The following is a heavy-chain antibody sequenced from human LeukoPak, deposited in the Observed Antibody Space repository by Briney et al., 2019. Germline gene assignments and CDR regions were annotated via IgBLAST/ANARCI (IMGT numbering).Heavy chain of an antibody. Sequence: QPGGSLRLSCAASGFTFSSYSLNWVRQAPGKGLEWVSYISSSSSTIYYADSVKGRFTISRDNAKNSLYLQMSSLRAEDTAVYYCARDGGTYSRFFDYWGQGTLVIVSS. CDR2: ISSSSSTI. V-gene: IGHV3-48*01. CDR3: ARDGGTYSRFFDY. CDR1: GFTFSSYS. J-gene: IGHJ4*02. D-gene: IGHD1-26*01.